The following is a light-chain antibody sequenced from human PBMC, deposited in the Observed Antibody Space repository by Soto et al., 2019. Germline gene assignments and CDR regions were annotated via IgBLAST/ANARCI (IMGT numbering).Light chain of an antibody. CDR3: QSSDSSLWV. J-gene: IGLJ3*02. V-gene: IGLV1-40*01. CDR2: GNS. CDR1: SSNIGAGYD. Sequence: QSVLTQPPSVSGAPGQRVTISCTGSSSNIGAGYDVHWYQQLPGTVPKLLIYGNSNRPSGVPDRFSGSKSGTSASLAITGLQAEDEADYYCQSSDSSLWVFGGGTKLTVL.